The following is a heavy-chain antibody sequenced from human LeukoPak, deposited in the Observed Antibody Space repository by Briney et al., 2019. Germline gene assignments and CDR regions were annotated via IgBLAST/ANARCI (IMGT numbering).Heavy chain of an antibody. V-gene: IGHV3-64*01. D-gene: IGHD5-18*01. Sequence: PGGSLRLSCAASGFTFSSYAMHWVRQAPGKGLEYVSAISSNGGSTYYANSVKGRFTISRDNSKNTLYLQMGSLRAEDMAVYYCARDSGYSYGVMNFWGQGTLVTVSS. CDR3: ARDSGYSYGVMNF. CDR1: GFTFSSYA. J-gene: IGHJ4*02. CDR2: ISSNGGST.